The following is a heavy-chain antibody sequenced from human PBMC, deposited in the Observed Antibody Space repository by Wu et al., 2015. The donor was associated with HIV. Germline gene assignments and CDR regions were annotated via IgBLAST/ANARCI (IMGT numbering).Heavy chain of an antibody. CDR3: RRYPGVLGGVGSLPVTT. Sequence: QVQLVQSGAEVKKPGASVKVSCKASGYTFTSYYMHWVRQAPGQGLEWMGIINPSGGSTSYAQKFQGRVTMTRDTSTSTVYMELSSLRSEDTAVYYCRRYPGVLGGVGSLPVTTWGQGNPGPPSP. CDR1: GYTFTSYY. V-gene: IGHV1-46*01. J-gene: IGHJ4*01. D-gene: IGHD4-17*01. CDR2: INPSGGST.